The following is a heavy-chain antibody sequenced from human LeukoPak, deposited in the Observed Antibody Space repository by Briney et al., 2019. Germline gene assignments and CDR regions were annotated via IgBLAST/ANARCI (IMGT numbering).Heavy chain of an antibody. CDR2: IYSGGST. Sequence: GGSLRLSCAASGFTVSSNYMSWVRQAPGKGLEWVSVIYSGGSTYYADSVKGRFTISRDNSKNTLYLQMNSLRAEDTAVYYCARGIMLWFGEYLTNWFDPWGQGTLVTVSS. V-gene: IGHV3-53*01. CDR1: GFTVSSNY. J-gene: IGHJ5*02. D-gene: IGHD3-10*01. CDR3: ARGIMLWFGEYLTNWFDP.